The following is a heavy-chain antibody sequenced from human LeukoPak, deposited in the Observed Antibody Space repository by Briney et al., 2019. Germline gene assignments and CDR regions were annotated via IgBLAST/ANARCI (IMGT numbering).Heavy chain of an antibody. CDR2: ISSSSIYI. D-gene: IGHD5-24*01. V-gene: IGHV3-21*01. CDR1: GFTFSSYS. Sequence: GGSVTLYCAASGFTFSSYSMNWPRRAPGKGLEWVSSISSSSIYIYYADSVKGRFTISRDNAKNSLYLQMNSLRAEDTAVYYCARVRGGYYFDSWGQGTLVTLSS. CDR3: ARVRGGYYFDS. J-gene: IGHJ4*02.